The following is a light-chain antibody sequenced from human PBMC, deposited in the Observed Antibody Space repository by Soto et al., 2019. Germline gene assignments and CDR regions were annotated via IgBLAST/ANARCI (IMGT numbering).Light chain of an antibody. V-gene: IGLV2-23*02. J-gene: IGLJ1*01. Sequence: QSALAQPASVSGPPGQSITISCTGTSSNVGNFNVVSWYQQHPGKAPKVIVYDVTERPSGVSNRFSGSKSGNTASLTISGLQAEDEADYYCCSYAGSGTNVFGTGTKVTVL. CDR2: DVT. CDR1: SSNVGNFNV. CDR3: CSYAGSGTNV.